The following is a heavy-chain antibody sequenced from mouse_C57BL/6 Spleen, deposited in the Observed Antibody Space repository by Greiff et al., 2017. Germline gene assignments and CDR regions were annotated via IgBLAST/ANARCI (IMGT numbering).Heavy chain of an antibody. Sequence: QVQLQQSGPELVKPGASVKISCKASGYSFTSYYIHWVKQRPGQGLEWIGWIYPGSGNTKYNEKFKGKATLTADTSSSTAYMQLSSLTSEDSAVYYCARGRYYGSFDYWGQGTTLTVSS. CDR1: GYSFTSYY. D-gene: IGHD1-1*01. V-gene: IGHV1-66*01. CDR3: ARGRYYGSFDY. CDR2: IYPGSGNT. J-gene: IGHJ2*01.